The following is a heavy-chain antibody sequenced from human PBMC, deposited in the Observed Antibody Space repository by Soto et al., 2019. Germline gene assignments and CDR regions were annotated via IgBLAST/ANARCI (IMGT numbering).Heavy chain of an antibody. V-gene: IGHV3-30-3*01. CDR3: ARDFVTGHAY. CDR2: ISYDGSNK. D-gene: IGHD3-10*01. Sequence: QVQLVESGGGVVQPGRSLRLSCAASGFTFSSYAMHWVRQAPGKGLEWVAVISYDGSNKYYADSVKGRFTISRDNYKNTLYLQMNSPRAEDTAVYYCARDFVTGHAYWGQGTLVTVSS. CDR1: GFTFSSYA. J-gene: IGHJ4*02.